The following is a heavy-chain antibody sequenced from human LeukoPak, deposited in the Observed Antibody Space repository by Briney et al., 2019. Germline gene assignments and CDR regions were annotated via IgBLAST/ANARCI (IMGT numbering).Heavy chain of an antibody. CDR3: AKDYYYGSGTILGTLDY. V-gene: IGHV3-30*02. CDR2: IRYDGSDK. CDR1: GFTFSSYS. Sequence: GGSLRLSCAASGFTFSSYSMNWVRQAPGKGLEWVAFIRYDGSDKYYADSVKGRFTISRDNSKNTLYLQMNSLRAEDTAVYYCAKDYYYGSGTILGTLDYWGQGTLVTVSS. J-gene: IGHJ4*02. D-gene: IGHD3-10*01.